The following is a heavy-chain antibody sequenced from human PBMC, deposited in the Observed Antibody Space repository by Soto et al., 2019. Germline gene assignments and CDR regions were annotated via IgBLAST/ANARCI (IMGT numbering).Heavy chain of an antibody. D-gene: IGHD3-10*01. CDR2: IKQDGSEK. CDR1: GFTFSSYW. Sequence: PGGSLRLSCAASGFTFSSYWMSWVRQAPGKGPEWVANIKQDGSEKYYVDSVKGRFTISRDNAKNSLYLQMNSLRAEDTAVYYCARGKTYYYGSGKSWFDPWGQGTLVTVSS. J-gene: IGHJ5*02. CDR3: ARGKTYYYGSGKSWFDP. V-gene: IGHV3-7*03.